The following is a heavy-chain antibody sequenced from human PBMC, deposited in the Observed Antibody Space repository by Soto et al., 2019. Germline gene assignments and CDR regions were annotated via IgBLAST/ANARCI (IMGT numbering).Heavy chain of an antibody. V-gene: IGHV4-38-2*01. CDR1: GDSISRGYY. CDR2: IYHSGTT. CDR3: ARGEDAFFYHGLDV. J-gene: IGHJ6*02. Sequence: PSETLSLTCAVSGDSISRGYYWAWIRRPPGTGLEWIGSIYHSGTTYYNPSLKSRVTISVDTSKNQFSLKLSSVTAADSAVYYCARGEDAFFYHGLDVWGQGITVTVS.